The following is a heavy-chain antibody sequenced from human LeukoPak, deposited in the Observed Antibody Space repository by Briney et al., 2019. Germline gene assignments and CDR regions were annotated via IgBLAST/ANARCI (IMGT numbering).Heavy chain of an antibody. J-gene: IGHJ4*02. V-gene: IGHV4-4*07. D-gene: IGHD3-22*01. CDR3: ALNAREYYDSSGYFVY. Sequence: SETLSLTCTVSGGSISSYDWSWIQQPAGRGLEWIGRIYTSGSTYYNPSLKSRVTISVDTSKNQFSLKLSSVTAADTAVYYCALNAREYYDSSGYFVYWGQGALVTVSS. CDR2: IYTSGST. CDR1: GGSISSYD.